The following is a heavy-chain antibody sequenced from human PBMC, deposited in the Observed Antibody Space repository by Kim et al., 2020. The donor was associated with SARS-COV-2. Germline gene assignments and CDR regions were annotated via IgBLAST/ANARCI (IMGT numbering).Heavy chain of an antibody. Sequence: SETLSLTCAVYGGSFSGYYWSWIRQPPGKGLEWIGEINHSGSTNYNPSLKSRVTISVDTSKNQFSLKLSSVTAADTAVYYCARGGRYSSGWFLGNWFDPWGQGTLVTVSS. J-gene: IGHJ5*02. CDR2: INHSGST. CDR3: ARGGRYSSGWFLGNWFDP. V-gene: IGHV4-34*01. D-gene: IGHD6-19*01. CDR1: GGSFSGYY.